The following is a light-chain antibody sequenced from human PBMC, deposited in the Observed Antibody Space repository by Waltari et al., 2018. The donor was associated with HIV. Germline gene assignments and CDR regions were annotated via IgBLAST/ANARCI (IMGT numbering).Light chain of an antibody. CDR3: QSYDSSLSGFVV. CDR1: SSNIGAGYD. Sequence: VSGAPGQRVTISCTGSSSNIGAGYDVHWYQQLPGTAPKVLIYGNTNRPSGVPDRFSGSKSGTSASLAITGLQAEDEADYYCQSYDSSLSGFVVFGGGTKVTVL. CDR2: GNT. J-gene: IGLJ2*01. V-gene: IGLV1-40*01.